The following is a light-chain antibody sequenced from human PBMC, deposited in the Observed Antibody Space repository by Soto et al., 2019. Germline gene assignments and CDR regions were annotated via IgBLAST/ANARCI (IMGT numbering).Light chain of an antibody. J-gene: IGLJ1*01. CDR2: EVR. CDR3: SSYRSSTTFV. CDR1: SSDVGGYNY. Sequence: QSVLTQPASVSGSPGQSITISCTGTSSDVGGYNYVSWYQQHPGKAPKLMIYEVRNRPSGVSNRFSGSKSGNTASLTISGLQAEDEADYYCSSYRSSTTFVFGTGTKVTVL. V-gene: IGLV2-14*03.